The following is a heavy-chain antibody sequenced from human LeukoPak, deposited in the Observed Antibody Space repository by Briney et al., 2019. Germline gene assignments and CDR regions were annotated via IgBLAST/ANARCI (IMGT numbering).Heavy chain of an antibody. J-gene: IGHJ5*02. V-gene: IGHV4-31*03. CDR2: IYYSGST. D-gene: IGHD3-9*01. CDR3: ARGPPYYDISFDP. Sequence: RSSQTLSLTCTVSGGSISSGGYSWSWIRQHPGKGLEWIGYIYYSGSTYYNPSLKSRVTISVDTSKNQFSLKLSSVTAADTAVYYCARGPPYYDISFDPWGQGTLVTVSS. CDR1: GGSISSGGYS.